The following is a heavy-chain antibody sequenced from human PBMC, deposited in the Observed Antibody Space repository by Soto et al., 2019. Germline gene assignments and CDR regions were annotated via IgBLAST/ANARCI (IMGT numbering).Heavy chain of an antibody. Sequence: QVQLVQSGAEVKKPGSSVKVSCKASGATLDTFINFGITWVRRAPGQGLEWMGGIIPVFGTAHYAQKFQGRLTIGADESSRTAYIELRSLRSELTAVYHCARGAPIKILVVMYDALEIWGQGTMVTVSS. D-gene: IGHD3-22*01. CDR3: ARGAPIKILVVMYDALEI. CDR1: GATLDTFINFG. CDR2: IIPVFGTA. V-gene: IGHV1-69*12. J-gene: IGHJ3*02.